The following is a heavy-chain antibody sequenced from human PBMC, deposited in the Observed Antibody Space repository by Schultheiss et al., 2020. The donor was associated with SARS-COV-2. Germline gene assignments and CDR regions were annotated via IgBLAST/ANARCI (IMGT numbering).Heavy chain of an antibody. CDR2: IYTSGST. CDR3: AREGPGIVVVPAAPVSGNWFDP. V-gene: IGHV4-4*07. CDR1: GGSISSYY. Sequence: SQTLSLTCTVSGGSISSYYWSWIRQPAGKGLEWIGRIYTSGSTNYNPSLKSRVTMSVDTSKNQFSLKLSSVTAADTAVYYCAREGPGIVVVPAAPVSGNWFDPWGQGTLVTVSS. D-gene: IGHD2-2*01. J-gene: IGHJ5*02.